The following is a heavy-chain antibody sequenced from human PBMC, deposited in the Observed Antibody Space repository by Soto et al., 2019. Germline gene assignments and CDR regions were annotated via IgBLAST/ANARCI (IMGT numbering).Heavy chain of an antibody. CDR3: ARGVDSWSGYTF. D-gene: IGHD3-3*01. V-gene: IGHV4-34*01. CDR1: CGSFDGYY. J-gene: IGHJ4*02. Sequence: SETLSLTCSLYCGSFDGYYWSCIRQSPGKGLEWIGEIHHSGSTKYNPSLKSRVSLSVDTSTKQFSLKMTSMTAADRGVYYCARGVDSWSGYTFWGQGTPVTVSS. CDR2: IHHSGST.